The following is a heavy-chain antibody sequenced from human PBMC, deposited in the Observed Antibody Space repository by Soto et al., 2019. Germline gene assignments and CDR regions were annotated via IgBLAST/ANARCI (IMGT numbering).Heavy chain of an antibody. V-gene: IGHV3-23*01. J-gene: IGHJ3*02. CDR1: GFSLSTYA. Sequence: SGGSLRLSCAASGFSLSTYAMTWVRQAPGQGLEWVSSISFSGGTTYYADSVKGRFTLSRDNSKNNLYLHMTSLRAEDTATYFCAKEWAGDAFDIWGQGTMVTVSS. CDR3: AKEWAGDAFDI. CDR2: ISFSGGTT. D-gene: IGHD6-19*01.